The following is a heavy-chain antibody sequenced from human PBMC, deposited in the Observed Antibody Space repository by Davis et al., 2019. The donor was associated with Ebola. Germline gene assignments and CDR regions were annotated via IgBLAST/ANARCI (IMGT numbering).Heavy chain of an antibody. J-gene: IGHJ6*02. V-gene: IGHV1-2*02. Sequence: ASVKVSCKASGYTFTGYYMYWVRQAPGQGLEWMGWINPNSGGTNYAQKFQGRVTMTRDTSISTAYMELSRLRSDDTAVYYCARRETIFGVVSHYYYGMDVWGQGTTVTVSS. D-gene: IGHD3-3*01. CDR1: GYTFTGYY. CDR2: INPNSGGT. CDR3: ARRETIFGVVSHYYYGMDV.